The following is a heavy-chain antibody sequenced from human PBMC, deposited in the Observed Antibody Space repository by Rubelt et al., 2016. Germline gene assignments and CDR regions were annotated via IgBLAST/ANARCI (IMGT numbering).Heavy chain of an antibody. CDR1: GYTLTELS. Sequence: SGAEVKKPGASVKVSCKVSGYTLTELSMHWVRQAPGKGLEWMGGFDPEDGETIYAQKFQGRVTMTEDTSTDTAYMELSSLRSEDKAVYYCAPRWCGRDCKNAFDIWGQGTMVTVSS. J-gene: IGHJ3*02. CDR3: APRWCGRDCKNAFDI. D-gene: IGHD2-21*02. V-gene: IGHV1-24*01. CDR2: FDPEDGET.